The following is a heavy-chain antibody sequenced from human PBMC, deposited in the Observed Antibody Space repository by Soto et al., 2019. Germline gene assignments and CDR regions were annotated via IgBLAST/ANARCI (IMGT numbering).Heavy chain of an antibody. Sequence: EVQLVESGGGLVQPGGSLRLSCAAAGFTFSSSWMHWVRQAPGKGLVWLSRISTDGTGTDYADSVKGRFTISRDNAKNTLYLQMNSLRADDTAVYYCARGVLSRYGFGDPWGQGTLVTVSS. CDR1: GFTFSSSW. CDR3: ARGVLSRYGFGDP. V-gene: IGHV3-74*01. CDR2: ISTDGTGT. D-gene: IGHD5-18*01. J-gene: IGHJ5*02.